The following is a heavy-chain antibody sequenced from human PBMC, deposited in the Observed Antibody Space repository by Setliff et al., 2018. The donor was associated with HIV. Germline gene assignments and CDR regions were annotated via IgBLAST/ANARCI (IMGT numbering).Heavy chain of an antibody. J-gene: IGHJ5*01. D-gene: IGHD6-6*01. CDR1: GFIFSNSA. CDR3: ARDPRTDSSYAWFDS. Sequence: PGGSLRLSCAASGFIFSNSAMTWVRQAPGQGLEWVSLISGNGVSTYYGDSVQGRLTISRDNANNSLYLQMNSLRAEDTALYFCARDPRTDSSYAWFDSWGQGTLVTVSS. CDR2: ISGNGVST. V-gene: IGHV3-23*01.